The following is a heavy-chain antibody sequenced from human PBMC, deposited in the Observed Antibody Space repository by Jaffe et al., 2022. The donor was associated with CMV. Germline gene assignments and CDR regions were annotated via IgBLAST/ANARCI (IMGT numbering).Heavy chain of an antibody. CDR3: ARDNGLVYRDDYDFWSGTRLGMDV. Sequence: EVQLVESGGGLVKPGGSLRLSCAASGFTFSSYSMNWVRQAPGKGLEWVSSISSSSSYIYYADSVKGRFTISRDNAKNSLYLQMNSLRAEDTAVYYCARDNGLVYRDDYDFWSGTRLGMDVWGQGTTVTVSS. CDR2: ISSSSSYI. CDR1: GFTFSSYS. V-gene: IGHV3-21*01. J-gene: IGHJ6*02. D-gene: IGHD3-3*01.